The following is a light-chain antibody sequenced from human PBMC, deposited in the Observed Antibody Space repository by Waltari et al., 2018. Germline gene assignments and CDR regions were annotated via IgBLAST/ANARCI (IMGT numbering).Light chain of an antibody. CDR1: QSVSNY. Sequence: DIVLTQSPATLSLSPGERATLSCWASQSVSNYLAWYQQKPGQAPRLLIYDTSNRATGIPARFSGSGFGTDLTLTITSLEPEDFAVYYCQQRRTWPLTFGGGTKVEIK. CDR3: QQRRTWPLT. V-gene: IGKV3-11*01. CDR2: DTS. J-gene: IGKJ4*01.